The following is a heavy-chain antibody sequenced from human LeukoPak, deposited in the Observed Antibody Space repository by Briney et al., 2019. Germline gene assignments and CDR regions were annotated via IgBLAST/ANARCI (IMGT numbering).Heavy chain of an antibody. V-gene: IGHV3-53*01. CDR2: IDSGGST. Sequence: GGSLRLSCAASGFTVSSNYMSWVCQAPGKGLEWVSVIDSGGSTYYADSVKGRFTISRDNSKNTLYLQMNSLRAEDTAVYYCARELAAGYSYGYGYWGQGTLVTVSS. D-gene: IGHD5-18*01. CDR3: ARELAAGYSYGYGY. J-gene: IGHJ4*02. CDR1: GFTVSSNY.